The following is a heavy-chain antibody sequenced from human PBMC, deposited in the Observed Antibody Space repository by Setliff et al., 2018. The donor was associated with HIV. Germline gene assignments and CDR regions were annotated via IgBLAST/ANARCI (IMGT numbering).Heavy chain of an antibody. CDR3: ARAIPDSGDYYFDY. Sequence: ASVKVSCKSSGYTFTNYDINWVRQAAGQGLEWMGWMNPNSGNTGYAQKFQGRVTMTRSTSITTAYMELSSLRSEDTAVYYCARAIPDSGDYYFDYWGQGTLVTVSS. V-gene: IGHV1-8*02. J-gene: IGHJ4*02. CDR2: MNPNSGNT. D-gene: IGHD4-17*01. CDR1: GYTFTNYD.